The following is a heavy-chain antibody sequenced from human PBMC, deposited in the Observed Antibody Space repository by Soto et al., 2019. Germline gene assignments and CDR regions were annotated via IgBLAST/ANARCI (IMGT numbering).Heavy chain of an antibody. Sequence: GGSLRLSCAASGFTFSSYGMHWVRQAPGKGLEWVAVISYDGSNKYYADSVKGRFTISRDNSKNTLYLQMNSLRAEDTAVYYCAKESGYDSHRHLDHWGQGTLVTVSS. CDR1: GFTFSSYG. J-gene: IGHJ4*02. CDR2: ISYDGSNK. D-gene: IGHD5-12*01. CDR3: AKESGYDSHRHLDH. V-gene: IGHV3-30*18.